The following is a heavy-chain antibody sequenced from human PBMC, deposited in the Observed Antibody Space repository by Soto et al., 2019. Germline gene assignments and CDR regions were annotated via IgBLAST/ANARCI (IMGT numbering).Heavy chain of an antibody. D-gene: IGHD2-2*01. CDR3: VRDPGAFISTWSFRFDS. CDR2: ISGSGGST. J-gene: IGHJ4*02. CDR1: GFTFSSYA. V-gene: IGHV3-23*01. Sequence: GGSLRLSCAASGFTFSSYAMSWVRQAPGKGLEWVSAISGSGGSTYYADSVKGRFTISRDNSKNTLYLQMNSLRAEDTAVYYCVRDPGAFISTWSFRFDSWGQGTLVTSPQ.